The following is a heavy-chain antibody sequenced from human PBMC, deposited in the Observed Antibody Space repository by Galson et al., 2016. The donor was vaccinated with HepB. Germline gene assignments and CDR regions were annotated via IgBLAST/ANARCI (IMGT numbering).Heavy chain of an antibody. CDR1: GFTFSISS. J-gene: IGHJ3*02. D-gene: IGHD4-17*01. CDR3: ARTVPRAGAFDI. Sequence: SLRLSCAASGFTFSISSMNWVRQAPGKGLEWVSSISTRSSYIYYADSVKGRFTISRDNAKNSLHLQMNSLRAEDTAVYYCARTVPRAGAFDIWGQGTMVTVSS. CDR2: ISTRSSYI. V-gene: IGHV3-21*01.